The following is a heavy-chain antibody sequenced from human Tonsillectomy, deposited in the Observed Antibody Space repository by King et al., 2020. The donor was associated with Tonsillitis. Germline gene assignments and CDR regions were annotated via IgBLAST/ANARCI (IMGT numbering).Heavy chain of an antibody. CDR3: ASDYCSGGSCYNGMDV. V-gene: IGHV4-34*01. Sequence: VQLQQWGAGLLKPSETLSLTCAVYGGSFSGYYWSWIRQPPGKGLEWIVEVSHSGSTNYNPSLKSRVTISVDTSKNQFSLKLSSVTAADTAVYYCASDYCSGGSCYNGMDVWGQGTTVTVSS. J-gene: IGHJ6*02. CDR1: GGSFSGYY. D-gene: IGHD2-15*01. CDR2: VSHSGST.